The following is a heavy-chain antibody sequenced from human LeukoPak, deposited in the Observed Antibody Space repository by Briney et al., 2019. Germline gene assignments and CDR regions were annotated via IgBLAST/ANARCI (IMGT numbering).Heavy chain of an antibody. V-gene: IGHV3-43*02. CDR3: TKGGYYDSSGYYGY. CDR2: ISGDGGST. J-gene: IGHJ4*02. Sequence: PGGSLRLSCAASGFTFDDYARHWVRQAPGKGLEWVSLISGDGGSTYYADSVKGRFTISRDNSTNSLYLQMNSLRTDNTAYYYATKGGYYDSSGYYGYWGQGTLVTVSS. D-gene: IGHD3-22*01. CDR1: GFTFDDYA.